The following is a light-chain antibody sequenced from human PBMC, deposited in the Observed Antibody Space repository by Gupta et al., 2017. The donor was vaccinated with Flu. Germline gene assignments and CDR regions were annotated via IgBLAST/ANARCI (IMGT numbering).Light chain of an antibody. CDR2: AAS. CDR1: QSFSSNY. CDR3: QQYGDSTWT. V-gene: IGKV3-20*01. J-gene: IGKJ1*01. Sequence: SPGTLSLSPGERATLSCRASQSFSSNYLAWYQQKPGQAPRLLIYAASSRAAGIPDRFSGSGSGTDFTLTISRLQPEDFAVYYCQQYGDSTWTFGQGTKVEIK.